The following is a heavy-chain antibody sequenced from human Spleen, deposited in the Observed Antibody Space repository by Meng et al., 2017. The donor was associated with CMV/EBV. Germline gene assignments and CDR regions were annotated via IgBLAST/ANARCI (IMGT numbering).Heavy chain of an antibody. Sequence: GGSLRLSCAASGFTFSRYAMIWVRQAPGKGLEWVAVIWYDGSNKYYADSVKGRFTISRDNSKNTLYLQMSSLRAEDTAVYYCVRIVGGSSRHWFDPWGQGTLVTVSS. D-gene: IGHD1-26*01. CDR2: IWYDGSNK. CDR3: VRIVGGSSRHWFDP. V-gene: IGHV3-33*07. CDR1: GFTFSRYA. J-gene: IGHJ5*02.